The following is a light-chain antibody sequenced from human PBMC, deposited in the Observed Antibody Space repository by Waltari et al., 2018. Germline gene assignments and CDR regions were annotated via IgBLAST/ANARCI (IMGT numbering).Light chain of an antibody. V-gene: IGLV1-51*01. CDR2: EDN. J-gene: IGLJ3*02. Sequence: QSVLTQAPSVSAAPGQTVTISCSGPTPNLGTNYVSWYQQLPGAAPKIVLYEDNRRPAGIPDRFSGSKSGASATLGNTGLQAGDEADYYCGSWDSSLGIGVLGGGTRLTVL. CDR1: TPNLGTNY. CDR3: GSWDSSLGIGV.